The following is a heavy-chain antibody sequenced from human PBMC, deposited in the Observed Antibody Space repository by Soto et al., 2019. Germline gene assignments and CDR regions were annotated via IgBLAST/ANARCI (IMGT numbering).Heavy chain of an antibody. CDR2: ISYDGSNK. D-gene: IGHD6-13*01. Sequence: PGGSLRLSCAASGFTFSSYAMHWVRQAPGKGLEWVAVISYDGSNKYYADSVKGRFTISRDNSKNTLYLQMNSLRAEDTAVYYCAKENGYSSSWFEFDYWGQGT. CDR1: GFTFSSYA. J-gene: IGHJ4*02. V-gene: IGHV3-30-3*01. CDR3: AKENGYSSSWFEFDY.